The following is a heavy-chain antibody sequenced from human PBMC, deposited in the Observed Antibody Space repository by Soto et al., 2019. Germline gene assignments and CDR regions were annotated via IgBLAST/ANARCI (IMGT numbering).Heavy chain of an antibody. V-gene: IGHV4-31*03. CDR1: GGSISSGGYY. CDR3: ARDIVRSSGFGELYDYFDY. J-gene: IGHJ4*02. CDR2: IYYSGST. Sequence: QVQLQESGPGLVKPSQTLSLTCTVSGGSISSGGYYWSWIRQHPGKGLEWIGYIYYSGSTYYNPSHKSRVTKSIDTSKNQFSLKLSYVPAADTAVYYCARDIVRSSGFGELYDYFDYWGQGTLVTVSS. D-gene: IGHD3-10*01.